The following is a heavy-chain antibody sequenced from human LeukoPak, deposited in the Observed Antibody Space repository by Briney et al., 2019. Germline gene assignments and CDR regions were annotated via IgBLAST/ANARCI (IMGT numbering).Heavy chain of an antibody. CDR2: ISGSGGST. J-gene: IGHJ4*02. CDR1: GGSISSSSYY. D-gene: IGHD3-22*01. V-gene: IGHV3-23*01. CDR3: AKKRPYDSSGYYYLDY. Sequence: ETLSLTCTVSGGSISSSSYYWGWIRQPPGKGLEWVSAISGSGGSTYYADSVKGRFTISRDNSKNTLYLQMNSLRAEDTAVYYCAKKRPYDSSGYYYLDYWGQGTLVTVSP.